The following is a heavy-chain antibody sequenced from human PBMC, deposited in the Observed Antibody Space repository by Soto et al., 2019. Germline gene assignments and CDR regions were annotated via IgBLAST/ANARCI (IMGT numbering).Heavy chain of an antibody. Sequence: KPSETLSLTCTVSGGSISSGDYYWSWIRQPPGKGLEWIGYIYYSGSTYYNPSLKSRVTISVDTSKNQFSLKLSSVTAADTAVYYCARDMKVYYYDSSGYSDAFDIWGQGTMVTVSS. CDR2: IYYSGST. V-gene: IGHV4-30-4*01. CDR1: GGSISSGDYY. J-gene: IGHJ3*02. D-gene: IGHD3-22*01. CDR3: ARDMKVYYYDSSGYSDAFDI.